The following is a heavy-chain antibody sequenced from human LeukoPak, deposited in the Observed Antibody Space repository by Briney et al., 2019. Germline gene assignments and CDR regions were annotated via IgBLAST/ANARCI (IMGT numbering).Heavy chain of an antibody. CDR1: GGSISSYY. D-gene: IGHD1-26*01. V-gene: IGHV4-59*08. CDR2: IHYSGST. J-gene: IGHJ4*02. Sequence: SETLSLTCTVSGGSISSYYWNWIRQPPGKGLEWIGYIHYSGSTKYNPSLKSRATISVDTSKNLVSLKLSSVTAGDTAVYYCARRASGSYPDYFDSWGQGTLVTVSS. CDR3: ARRASGSYPDYFDS.